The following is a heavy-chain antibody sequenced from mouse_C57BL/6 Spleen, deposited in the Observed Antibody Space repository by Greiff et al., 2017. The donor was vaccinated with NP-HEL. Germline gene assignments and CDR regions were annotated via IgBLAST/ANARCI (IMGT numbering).Heavy chain of an antibody. D-gene: IGHD4-1*01. Sequence: EVKLVESGPGLVKPSQSLSLTCSVTGYSITSGYYWNWIRQFPGNKLEWMGYISYDGSNNYNPSLKNRISITRDTSKNQFFLKLNSVTTEDTATYYCAREGRTGTTWFAYWGQGTLVTVSA. CDR1: GYSITSGYY. V-gene: IGHV3-6*01. CDR3: AREGRTGTTWFAY. CDR2: ISYDGSN. J-gene: IGHJ3*01.